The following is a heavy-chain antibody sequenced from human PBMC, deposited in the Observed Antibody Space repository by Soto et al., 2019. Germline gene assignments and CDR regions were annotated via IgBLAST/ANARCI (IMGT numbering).Heavy chain of an antibody. CDR2: INAGNGIT. D-gene: IGHD3-3*01. J-gene: IGHJ4*02. Sequence: ASVKVSCKASGYTFTSYAMHWVRQAPGQRLEWMGWINAGNGITKYSQKFQGGVTITRDTSASTAYMELSSLRSEDTAVYYCARDLYDFWSGYSDYWGQGTLVTVSS. CDR1: GYTFTSYA. CDR3: ARDLYDFWSGYSDY. V-gene: IGHV1-3*01.